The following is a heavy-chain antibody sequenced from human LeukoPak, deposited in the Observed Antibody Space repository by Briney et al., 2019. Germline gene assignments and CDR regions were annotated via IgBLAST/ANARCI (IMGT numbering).Heavy chain of an antibody. D-gene: IGHD6-19*01. CDR1: GFTFSSYW. CDR2: INSDGSII. Sequence: EPGGSLRLSCAASGFTFSSYWMHWVRQAPGKGLVWVSRINSDGSIISYADSVKGRFTISRDNAKNTLYMQMNSLRGEDTAVYFCVRGYSSGWYLFGDYWGQGTLVTVSS. CDR3: VRGYSSGWYLFGDY. J-gene: IGHJ4*02. V-gene: IGHV3-74*01.